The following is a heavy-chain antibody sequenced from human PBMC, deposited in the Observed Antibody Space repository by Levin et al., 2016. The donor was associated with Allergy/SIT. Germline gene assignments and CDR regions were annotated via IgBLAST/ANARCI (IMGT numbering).Heavy chain of an antibody. J-gene: IGHJ4*02. CDR2: ISAYNGNT. V-gene: IGHV1-18*01. CDR3: AREVRSRYYYDSSAIDY. Sequence: ASVKVSCKASGYTFTSYGISWVRQAPGQGLEWMGWISAYNGNTNYAQKLQGRVTMTTDTSTSTAYMELRSLRSDDTAVYYCAREVRSRYYYDSSAIDYWGQGTLVTVSS. D-gene: IGHD3-22*01. CDR1: GYTFTSYG.